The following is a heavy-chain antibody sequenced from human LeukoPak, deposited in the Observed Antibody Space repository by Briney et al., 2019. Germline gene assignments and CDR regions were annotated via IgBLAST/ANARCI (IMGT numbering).Heavy chain of an antibody. CDR3: ARESLDAFVI. CDR1: GGSIRSGSYY. V-gene: IGHV4-61*02. Sequence: SSETLSLTCTVSGGSIRSGSYYWSWIRQPAGKGLEWIGRIYTSGSTNYNPSLKSRVTISVDTSKNQFSLKLSFVTAADTAVYYCARESLDAFVIWGQGTMVAVSS. J-gene: IGHJ3*02. D-gene: IGHD3/OR15-3a*01. CDR2: IYTSGST.